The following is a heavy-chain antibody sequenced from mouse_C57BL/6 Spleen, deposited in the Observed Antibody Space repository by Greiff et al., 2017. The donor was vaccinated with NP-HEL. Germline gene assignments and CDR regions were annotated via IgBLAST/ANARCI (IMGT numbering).Heavy chain of an antibody. V-gene: IGHV5-17*01. CDR2: ISSGSSTI. D-gene: IGHD1-1*01. J-gene: IGHJ4*01. CDR1: GFTFSDYG. CDR3: ARRTYYYGSSYYYAMDY. Sequence: EVNLVESGGGLVKPGGSLKLSCAASGFTFSDYGMHWVRQAPEKGLEWVAYISSGSSTIYYADTVKGRFTISRDNAKNTLFLQMTSLRSEDTAMYYCARRTYYYGSSYYYAMDYWGQGTSVTVSS.